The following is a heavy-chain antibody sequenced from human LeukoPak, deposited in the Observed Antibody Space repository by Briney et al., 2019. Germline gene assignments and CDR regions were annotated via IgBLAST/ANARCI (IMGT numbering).Heavy chain of an antibody. Sequence: PNSGDTNYAQKFQGRVTMTRDTSISTAHMELSRLRSDDTAVYYCARANPLYCSSTTCLFDYWGQGTLVTVSS. V-gene: IGHV1-2*02. J-gene: IGHJ4*02. CDR2: PNSGDT. D-gene: IGHD2-2*01. CDR3: ARANPLYCSSTTCLFDY.